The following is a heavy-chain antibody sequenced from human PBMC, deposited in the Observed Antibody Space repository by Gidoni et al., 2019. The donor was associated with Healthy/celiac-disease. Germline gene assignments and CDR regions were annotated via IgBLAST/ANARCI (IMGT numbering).Heavy chain of an antibody. V-gene: IGHV2-26*01. CDR1: GLPFSNARRG. D-gene: IGHD5-12*01. CDR2: LFSNDEK. CDR3: ARIPYHYGQEGSWYFDL. J-gene: IGHJ2*01. Sequence: QVTLKQSAPLLLKPTETLTLTSTALGLPFSNARRGVSCIRQPPGKALEWLAHLFSNDEKSYSTSLKSRLTISKDTSKSQVVLTMTNMDPVDTATYYCARIPYHYGQEGSWYFDLWSRGTLVTVSS.